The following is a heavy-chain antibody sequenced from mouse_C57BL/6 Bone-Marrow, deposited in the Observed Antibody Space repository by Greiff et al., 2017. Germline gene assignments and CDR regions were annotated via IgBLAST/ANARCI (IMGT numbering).Heavy chain of an antibody. V-gene: IGHV1-26*01. J-gene: IGHJ4*01. CDR2: INPNNGGT. Sequence: VQLQQSGPELVKPGASVKISCKASGYTFTDYYMNWVKQSHGKSLEWIGDINPNNGGTSYNQKFKGKATLTVEKSSSTAYMELRSLTSEDSAVYYCARVLLWYAMDYWGQGTSVTVSS. CDR3: ARVLLWYAMDY. D-gene: IGHD2-10*01. CDR1: GYTFTDYY.